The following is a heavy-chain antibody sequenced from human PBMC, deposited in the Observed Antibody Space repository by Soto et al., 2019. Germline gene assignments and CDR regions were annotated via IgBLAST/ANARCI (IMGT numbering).Heavy chain of an antibody. CDR3: AKGQKPQASYFDY. D-gene: IGHD5-12*01. CDR2: IIPILGIA. Sequence: QVQLVQSGAEVKKPGSSVKVSCTASGGTFSSYTISWVRQAPGQGLEWMGRIIPILGIANYAQKFQGRVTITADKSTSTAYMELSSLRSEDTAVYYCAKGQKPQASYFDYWGQGTLVTVSS. CDR1: GGTFSSYT. V-gene: IGHV1-69*02. J-gene: IGHJ4*02.